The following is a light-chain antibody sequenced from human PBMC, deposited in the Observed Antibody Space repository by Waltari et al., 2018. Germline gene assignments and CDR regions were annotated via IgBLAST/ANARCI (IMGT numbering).Light chain of an antibody. Sequence: QSALTQPRSVSGSSGQSVTISCSGSRSDVGVYGFISWYQHHPDKAPNLIIYDVTKRPSGVPDRFSGSKSGNTASLTISGLQADDEADYYCSSYTPTSFWVFGGGTKLTVL. CDR1: RSDVGVYGF. CDR3: SSYTPTSFWV. V-gene: IGLV2-11*01. CDR2: DVT. J-gene: IGLJ3*02.